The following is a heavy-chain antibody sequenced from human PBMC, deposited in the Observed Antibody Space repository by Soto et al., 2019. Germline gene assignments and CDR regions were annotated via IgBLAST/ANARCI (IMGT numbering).Heavy chain of an antibody. V-gene: IGHV3-23*01. CDR2: ISGSGGST. J-gene: IGHJ3*02. CDR1: GFTFSSYA. CDR3: AKLGGSGSYYTLGAFYI. Sequence: GGSLRLSCAASGFTFSSYAMSWVRQAPGKGLEWVSAISGSGGSTYYADSVKGRFTISRDNSKNTLYLQMNSLRAEDTAVYYCAKLGGSGSYYTLGAFYIWGQGTMVTVSS. D-gene: IGHD3-10*01.